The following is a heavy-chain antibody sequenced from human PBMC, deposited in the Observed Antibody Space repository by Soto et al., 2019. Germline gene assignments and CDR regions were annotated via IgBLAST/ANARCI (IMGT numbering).Heavy chain of an antibody. D-gene: IGHD3-16*01. V-gene: IGHV4-31*02. CDR2: IYFSGST. J-gene: IGHJ3*02. Sequence: QVQMQESGPGLVKTSQTLSLTWTVSGGSISSGGYYWNWISQHAGKGLEWIGYIYFSGSTYYNPSLKSRVTISIDTSRSQFSLKLSSVTAADTAVFYCARGTPGGGGGAFDIWGQGTMVTVSS. CDR1: GGSISSGGYY. CDR3: ARGTPGGGGGAFDI.